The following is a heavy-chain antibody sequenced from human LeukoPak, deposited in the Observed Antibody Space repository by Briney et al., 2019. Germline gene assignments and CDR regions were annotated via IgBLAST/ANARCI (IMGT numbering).Heavy chain of an antibody. D-gene: IGHD3-22*01. V-gene: IGHV3-23*01. CDR2: ISGSVGST. CDR3: AKVGSIYYDISGWSDY. CDR1: GFTFTKYA. Sequence: PVGTLRLSCAASGFTFTKYAISWVRQAPGKGLEWVSAISGSVGSTYYADSVKGRFTISRDNSKNTLYLQMNSLRAEDTAVYYCAKVGSIYYDISGWSDYWGQGTLVTVSS. J-gene: IGHJ4*02.